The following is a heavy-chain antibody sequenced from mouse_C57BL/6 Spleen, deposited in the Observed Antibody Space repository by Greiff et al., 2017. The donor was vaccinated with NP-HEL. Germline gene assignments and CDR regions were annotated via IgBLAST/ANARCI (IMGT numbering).Heavy chain of an antibody. CDR3: ARMIKAFDLDY. CDR1: GFAFTGYY. D-gene: IGHD2-3*01. V-gene: IGHV7-3*01. Sequence: DVLLVESGGGLVQPGGSLSLSCAASGFAFTGYYMSWVRQTPGKALEWLGFISNKANGYTTEYSASVKVRFTISRDNSQSILYLKMNALRAEDSATYCCARMIKAFDLDYWGQGTTLTVSS. CDR2: ISNKANGYTT. J-gene: IGHJ2*01.